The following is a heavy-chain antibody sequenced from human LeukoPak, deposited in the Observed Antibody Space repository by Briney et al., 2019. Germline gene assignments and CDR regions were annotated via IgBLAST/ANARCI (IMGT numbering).Heavy chain of an antibody. V-gene: IGHV3-23*01. CDR3: ARDTSPSSRGSYFDALAM. D-gene: IGHD2/OR15-2a*01. Sequence: GGSLRLSCAASGFTFSSYAMSWVRQAPGKGLEWVWAISGSGGSTYYADSVKGRFTISRDTSKNTLYLQMNSLRAEDTAIYYCARDTSPSSRGSYFDALAMWGQGTWVTVSS. CDR1: GFTFSSYA. CDR2: ISGSGGST. J-gene: IGHJ3*02.